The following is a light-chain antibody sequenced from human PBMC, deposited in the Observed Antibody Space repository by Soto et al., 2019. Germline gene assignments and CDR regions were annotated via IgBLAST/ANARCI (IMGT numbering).Light chain of an antibody. CDR2: DAS. V-gene: IGKV3-11*01. CDR1: QSVSSY. Sequence: EIVLTQSPATLSLSPGERATLSCRASQSVSSYLAWYQQKPGQAPRLLIYDASNRATGIPARFSGSGSGTDFTLTIRSLEPDDFAVYYCQQRVTFGGGTKVEIK. CDR3: QQRVT. J-gene: IGKJ4*01.